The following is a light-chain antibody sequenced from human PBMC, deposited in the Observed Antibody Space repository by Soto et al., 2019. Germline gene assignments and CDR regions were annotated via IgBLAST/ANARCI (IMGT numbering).Light chain of an antibody. CDR3: QQYKNWPL. CDR1: QSVRGL. Sequence: EVVLTQSPVTLSLAPGERATLSSSPSQSVRGLVAWYQQQPGPPPRLLIYGSSTRATGIPARFSGSGFGKEFTLTISRLHAEDFAVYCCQQYKNWPLFGQGTRLEIK. J-gene: IGKJ5*01. V-gene: IGKV3-15*01. CDR2: GSS.